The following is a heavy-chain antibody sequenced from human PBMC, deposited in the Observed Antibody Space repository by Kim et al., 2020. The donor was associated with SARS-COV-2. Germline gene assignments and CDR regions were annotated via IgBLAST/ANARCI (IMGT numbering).Heavy chain of an antibody. CDR3: VQHLGRPAAG. CDR1: GGSVSSGHY. D-gene: IGHD3-16*01. CDR2: VSYSGST. V-gene: IGHV4-61*01. Sequence: SETLSLTCNVSGGSVSSGHYWSWYRQPPGKRLVWIGYVSYSGSTKYNTSPNSRVFITLDTSKTQLFSTLNSTTYAHTPENICVQHLGRPAAGRGRGT. J-gene: IGHJ4*02.